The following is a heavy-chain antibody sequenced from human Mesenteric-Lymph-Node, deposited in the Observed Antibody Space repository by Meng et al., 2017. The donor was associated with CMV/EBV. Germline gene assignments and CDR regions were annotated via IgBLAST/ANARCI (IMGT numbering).Heavy chain of an antibody. V-gene: IGHV3-66*01. D-gene: IGHD3-10*01. J-gene: IGHJ4*02. CDR3: TGDSVSNPNLDY. CDR2: IYRGDNT. CDR1: GFNFKDKY. Sequence: EVPLGEAGGGLVKPGGSLRLSWAASGFNFKDKYIRWVCQAPGKGLEWVCIIYRGDNTYYIDSVKDRFTVSGDNSKNTMYLQMNSLRVEDTAVYYCTGDSVSNPNLDYWGQGTLVTVSS.